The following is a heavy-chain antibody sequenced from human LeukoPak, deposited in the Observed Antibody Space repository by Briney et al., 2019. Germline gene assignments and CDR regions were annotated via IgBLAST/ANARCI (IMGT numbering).Heavy chain of an antibody. CDR1: GFTFSAYW. D-gene: IGHD1-7*01. Sequence: GGSLRLSCAVSGFTFSAYWMSWIRQVPGKGLEWVANINQDGSTKYYVDSTKGRFTTSRDNAGNSLYLHLNSLRAEDTAVYYCARDDDWNYEDYWGQGTLVTVSS. CDR2: INQDGSTK. J-gene: IGHJ4*02. CDR3: ARDDDWNYEDY. V-gene: IGHV3-7*01.